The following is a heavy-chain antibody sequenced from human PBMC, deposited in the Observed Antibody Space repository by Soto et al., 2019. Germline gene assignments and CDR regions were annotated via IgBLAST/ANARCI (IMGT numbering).Heavy chain of an antibody. V-gene: IGHV4-34*01. J-gene: IGHJ4*02. CDR2: INHSGTT. CDR1: GGSFSGYY. Sequence: QVQLQQWGAGLLKTSETLSLTCAVYGGSFSGYYWTWIRQTPGKGLEWIGEINHSGTTKYNPSLRSNATTSINTSKHQFSLNVPSVPAADTVVFFCAREIGYCSSTNCYPSRHLRFDSWGQGSLVTVS. CDR3: AREIGYCSSTNCYPSRHLRFDS. D-gene: IGHD2-2*01.